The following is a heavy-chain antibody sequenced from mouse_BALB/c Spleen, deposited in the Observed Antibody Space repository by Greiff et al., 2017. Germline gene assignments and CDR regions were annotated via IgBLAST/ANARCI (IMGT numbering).Heavy chain of an antibody. J-gene: IGHJ3*01. V-gene: IGHV1S132*01. CDR3: ARSSPTDYGYAGFAY. Sequence: QVQLQQSGAELVRPGASVKLSCKTSGYIFTSYWIHWVKQRPGQGLEWIARIYPGTGSTYYNEKFKGKATLTADKSSSTAYMQLSSLKSEDSAVYCCARSSPTDYGYAGFAYWGQGTLVTVSA. CDR2: IYPGTGST. CDR1: GYIFTSYW. D-gene: IGHD1-2*01.